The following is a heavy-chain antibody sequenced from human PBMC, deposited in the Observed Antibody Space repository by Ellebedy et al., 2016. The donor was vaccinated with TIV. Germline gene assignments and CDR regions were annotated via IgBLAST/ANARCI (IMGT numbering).Heavy chain of an antibody. Sequence: HTGGSLRLSCAASGFTFSSYWMHWVRQAPGKGLVWVSRLNRDGSSTTYAGSVKGRFTISRDNAKNTLYLQMNSLRVEDTAVYYCARDDGAYSYGSDAFDIWGQGTMVAVSS. D-gene: IGHD5-18*01. CDR1: GFTFSSYW. CDR2: LNRDGSST. V-gene: IGHV3-74*01. J-gene: IGHJ3*02. CDR3: ARDDGAYSYGSDAFDI.